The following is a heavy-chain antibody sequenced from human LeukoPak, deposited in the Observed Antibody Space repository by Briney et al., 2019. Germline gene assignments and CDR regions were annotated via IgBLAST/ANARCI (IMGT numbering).Heavy chain of an antibody. Sequence: GSLRLSCAASGFTFSSYAMSWVRQPPGKGLEWIGSIYYGVRTYYNPSLKSRVTISVDTSKNQFSLKLASVTAADTAVFFCARHTIPVAGLSIDYWGQGTLVTVSS. D-gene: IGHD6-19*01. CDR1: GFTFSSYA. CDR3: ARHTIPVAGLSIDY. CDR2: IYYGVRT. V-gene: IGHV4-39*01. J-gene: IGHJ4*02.